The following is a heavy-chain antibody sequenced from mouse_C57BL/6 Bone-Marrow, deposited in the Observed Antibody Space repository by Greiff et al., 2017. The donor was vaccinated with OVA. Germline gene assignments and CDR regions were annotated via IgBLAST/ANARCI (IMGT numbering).Heavy chain of an antibody. D-gene: IGHD1-1*01. V-gene: IGHV1-55*01. CDR2: IYPGSGST. CDR1: GYTFTSYW. Sequence: QVQLQQPGAELVKPGASVKMSCKASGYTFTSYWITWVKQRPGQGLEWIGDIYPGSGSTNYNEKFKSKATLTVDTSSSTAYMQLSSLTSEDSAVYYCASYYGSFWYFDVWGTGTTVTVSS. CDR3: ASYYGSFWYFDV. J-gene: IGHJ1*03.